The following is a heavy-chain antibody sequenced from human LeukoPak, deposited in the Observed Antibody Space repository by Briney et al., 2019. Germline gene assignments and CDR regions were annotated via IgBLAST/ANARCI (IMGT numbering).Heavy chain of an antibody. CDR1: GGSFSGYY. CDR2: INHSGST. Sequence: PSETLSLTCAVYGGSFSGYYWSWIRQPPGKGLEWIGEINHSGSTNYNPSLKSRVTISVDTSKNQFSLKLSSVTAAGTAVYYRARGLGYSSSSNWGQRTLVTLSS. J-gene: IGHJ4*02. V-gene: IGHV4-34*01. CDR3: ARGLGYSSSSN. D-gene: IGHD6-6*01.